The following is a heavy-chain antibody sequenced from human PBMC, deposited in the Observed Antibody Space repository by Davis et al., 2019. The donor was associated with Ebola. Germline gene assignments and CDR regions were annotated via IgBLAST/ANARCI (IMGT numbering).Heavy chain of an antibody. V-gene: IGHV1-2*02. CDR1: GYSFIDYY. J-gene: IGHJ5*02. CDR2: INPDAGGT. D-gene: IGHD3-9*01. Sequence: ASVKVSCKGSGYSFIDYYIHWVRLAPGHGLEWMGWINPDAGGTNLALNFQDRIALTRDKSIDTVYMELRSLRNDDTAVYYCARTANHYAIGGQEGWFAPWGQGTPVSVSS. CDR3: ARTANHYAIGGQEGWFAP.